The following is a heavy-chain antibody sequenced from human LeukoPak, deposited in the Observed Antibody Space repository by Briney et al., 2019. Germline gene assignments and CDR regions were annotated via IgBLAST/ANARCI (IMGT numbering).Heavy chain of an antibody. J-gene: IGHJ3*02. CDR3: ARPQRGSGGSAFDI. CDR1: GGSISGSSYY. V-gene: IGHV4-39*01. Sequence: KPSETLSLTCTVSGGSISGSSYYWGWIRQPPGKGLEWIGSIYYSGSTYYNPSLKSRVTISVDTSKNQFSLKLSSVTAADTAVYYCARPQRGSGGSAFDIWGQGTMLTVSS. CDR2: IYYSGST. D-gene: IGHD6-25*01.